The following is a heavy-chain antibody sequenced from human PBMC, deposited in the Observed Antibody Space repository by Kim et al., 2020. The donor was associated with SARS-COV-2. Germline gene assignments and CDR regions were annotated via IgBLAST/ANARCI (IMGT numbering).Heavy chain of an antibody. CDR3: VKVGYTYYYGMDV. J-gene: IGHJ6*02. Sequence: GGSLRLSCSASGFTFSSYAMHWVRQAPGKGLEYVSAISSNRGRTYYADSVKGRFTLSRDNSKHTLYLQMSSLRAEDTAVYYCVKVGYTYYYGMDVWGQGTTVTVSS. CDR2: ISSNRGRT. V-gene: IGHV3-64D*09. D-gene: IGHD5-18*01. CDR1: GFTFSSYA.